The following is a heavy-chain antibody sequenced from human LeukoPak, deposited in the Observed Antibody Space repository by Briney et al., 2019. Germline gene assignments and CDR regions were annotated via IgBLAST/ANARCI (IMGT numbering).Heavy chain of an antibody. CDR3: GRAGGTRYYYAMDV. CDR2: INWNSDSV. Sequence: LRLSCAASGFTFDDYGMHWVRQAPGKGLEWVSGINWNSDSVGYADSVKGRFTISRDNAENSLYLQMNSLRAEDTAFYYCGRAGGTRYYYAMDVWGQGTTVTVSS. V-gene: IGHV3-9*01. D-gene: IGHD3-16*01. CDR1: GFTFDDYG. J-gene: IGHJ6*02.